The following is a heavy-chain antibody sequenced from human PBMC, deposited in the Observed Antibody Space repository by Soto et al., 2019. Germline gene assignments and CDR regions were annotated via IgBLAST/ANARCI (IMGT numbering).Heavy chain of an antibody. J-gene: IGHJ4*02. D-gene: IGHD2-2*02. Sequence: LRLSCTASGFTVSDYAMSWVRQPPGKGLEWVSVISAGGSTYYADSVKGRFTVSRANSKNTLYLQMNSLRAEDTAVYYCANVPIWCSSTSCYTEGFDYWGQGTLVTVYS. CDR2: ISAGGST. V-gene: IGHV3-23*01. CDR3: ANVPIWCSSTSCYTEGFDY. CDR1: GFTVSDYA.